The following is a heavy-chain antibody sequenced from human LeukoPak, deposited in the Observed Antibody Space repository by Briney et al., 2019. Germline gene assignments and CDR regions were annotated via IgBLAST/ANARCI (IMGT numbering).Heavy chain of an antibody. CDR1: GGTFSSYA. CDR3: ARVDSSSRNGQFDY. D-gene: IGHD6-6*01. Sequence: SVKVSCKASGGTFSSYAISWVRQAPGQGLEWMGGIIPIFGTANYAQKFQGRVTITTDASTSSAYMELSSLRSEDTAVYYCARVDSSSRNGQFDYWGQRTLVAVSS. CDR2: IIPIFGTA. J-gene: IGHJ4*02. V-gene: IGHV1-69*05.